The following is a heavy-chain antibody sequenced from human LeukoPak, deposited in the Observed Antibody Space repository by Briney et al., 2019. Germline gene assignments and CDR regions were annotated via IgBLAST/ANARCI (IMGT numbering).Heavy chain of an antibody. D-gene: IGHD3-22*01. CDR3: ARDPGRGYDI. Sequence: PGGSLRLSCTASGFTFRTFWMAWVRQAPGKGLEWVAIIKQDGSEKKSVDSVKGRFAISRDNAKNSLYLQMNSLRAEDTAVYYCARDPGRGYDIWGQGTMVTVSS. V-gene: IGHV3-7*01. J-gene: IGHJ3*02. CDR1: GFTFRTFW. CDR2: IKQDGSEK.